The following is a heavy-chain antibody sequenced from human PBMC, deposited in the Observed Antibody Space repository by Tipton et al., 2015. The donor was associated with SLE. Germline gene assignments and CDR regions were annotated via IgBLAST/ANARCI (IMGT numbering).Heavy chain of an antibody. CDR1: GFTFSNSW. V-gene: IGHV3-74*03. J-gene: IGHJ5*02. Sequence: SLRLSCAASGFTFSNSWMHWVRQAPGKGLVWVSRISDGSSTTYADSVKGRFTISRDNAENSVYLQMKSLRVEDTAIYYCARGDVDTAIIRMWFDPWGQGTLVTVSS. D-gene: IGHD5-18*01. CDR3: ARGDVDTAIIRMWFDP. CDR2: ISDGSST.